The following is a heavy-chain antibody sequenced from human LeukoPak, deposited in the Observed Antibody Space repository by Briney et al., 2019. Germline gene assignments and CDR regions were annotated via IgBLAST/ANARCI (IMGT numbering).Heavy chain of an antibody. D-gene: IGHD6-13*01. CDR1: GYTFTDYY. CDR2: VDPEDGET. J-gene: IGHJ4*02. V-gene: IGHV1-69-2*01. Sequence: ATVKISCKVSGYTFTDYYMHWVQQAPGKGLEWVGLVDPEDGETIYAEKFQGGVTITADTSTDTAYMELSSLRSEDTAVYYCATDRGIAAAGALDYWGQGTLVTVSS. CDR3: ATDRGIAAAGALDY.